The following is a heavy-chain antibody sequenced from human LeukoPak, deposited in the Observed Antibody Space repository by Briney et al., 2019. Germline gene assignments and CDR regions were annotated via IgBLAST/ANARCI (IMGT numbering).Heavy chain of an antibody. Sequence: PSETLSLTCTVSGGSISSYYWSWIRQPAGKGLEWIGRIYTSGSTNYNPSLKSRVTMSVDTSKNQFSLKLSSVTAADTAVYYCARELTVTTVMGDWFDPWGQGTLVTVSS. CDR1: GGSISSYY. CDR3: ARELTVTTVMGDWFDP. V-gene: IGHV4-4*07. D-gene: IGHD4-17*01. CDR2: IYTSGST. J-gene: IGHJ5*02.